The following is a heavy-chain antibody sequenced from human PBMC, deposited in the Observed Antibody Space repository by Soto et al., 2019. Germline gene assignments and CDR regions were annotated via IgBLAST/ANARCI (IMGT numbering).Heavy chain of an antibody. Sequence: ASVKVSCKASGYTFTSYYMHWVRQAPGQGLEWMGIINPSGGSTSYAQKFQGRVTMTRDTSTSTVYMELSSLRSEDTAVYYCARDGDGSGSLDPYYFDYWGQGTLVTVSS. V-gene: IGHV1-46*01. J-gene: IGHJ4*02. CDR2: INPSGGST. CDR3: ARDGDGSGSLDPYYFDY. CDR1: GYTFTSYY. D-gene: IGHD3-10*01.